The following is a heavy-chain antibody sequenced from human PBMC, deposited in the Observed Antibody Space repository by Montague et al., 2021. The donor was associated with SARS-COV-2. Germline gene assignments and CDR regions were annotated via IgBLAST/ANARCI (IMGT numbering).Heavy chain of an antibody. CDR3: ARVRGGFLDWLLYFDY. Sequence: TLSLTCTVSGGSISSAGYYWSWIRQHPGKGLEWIGYIYYSGSTYYNPSLKSRVTISVDTSKNQFSLNLSSVTAADTAVYYCARVRGGFLDWLLYFDYWGQGTLVTVSS. CDR1: GGSISSAGYY. D-gene: IGHD3/OR15-3a*01. CDR2: IYYSGST. J-gene: IGHJ4*02. V-gene: IGHV4-31*03.